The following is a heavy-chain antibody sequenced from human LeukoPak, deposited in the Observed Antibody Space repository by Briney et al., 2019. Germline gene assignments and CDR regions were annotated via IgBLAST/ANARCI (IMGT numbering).Heavy chain of an antibody. CDR1: GGSISSSNW. D-gene: IGHD3-9*01. J-gene: IGHJ4*02. CDR3: AMTEGRYFDWLQPTGIDY. V-gene: IGHV4-4*02. Sequence: SGTLSLTCAVSGGSISSSNWWSWVRQPPGKGLEWIGEIYHSGSTNYNPSLKSRVTISVDKSKNQFSLKLSSVTAADTAVYYCAMTEGRYFDWLQPTGIDYWGQGTLVTVSS. CDR2: IYHSGST.